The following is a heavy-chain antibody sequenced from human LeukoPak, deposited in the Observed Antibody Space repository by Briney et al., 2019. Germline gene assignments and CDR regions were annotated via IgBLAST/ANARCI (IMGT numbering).Heavy chain of an antibody. Sequence: GGSMRLSCAASGFTFSSYAMNWVRQAPGKGLEWASAIRGSGDSTYYAASEKGRFTISRDNAKITLYLQINRLRAEDTTVYYYAKALYDTSGCYLIPRAYYYYGMDVWGQGPTVPVSS. CDR1: GFTFSSYA. J-gene: IGHJ6*01. CDR2: IRGSGDST. CDR3: AKALYDTSGCYLIPRAYYYYGMDV. V-gene: IGHV3-23*01. D-gene: IGHD3-22*01.